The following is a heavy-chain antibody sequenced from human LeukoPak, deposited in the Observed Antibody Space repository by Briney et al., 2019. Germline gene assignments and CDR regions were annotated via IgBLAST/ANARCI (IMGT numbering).Heavy chain of an antibody. Sequence: PGGSLRLSCAASGFTFSSYAMSWVRQAPGKGLEWVSVIYGSGGSKYYASSEKGRFTISRDTSKNTLYLQMNSLRAEDTVVYYCAKASGYWLDFDYWGQGTLVTVSS. D-gene: IGHD2-15*01. CDR1: GFTFSSYA. J-gene: IGHJ4*02. CDR3: AKASGYWLDFDY. CDR2: IYGSGGSK. V-gene: IGHV3-23*01.